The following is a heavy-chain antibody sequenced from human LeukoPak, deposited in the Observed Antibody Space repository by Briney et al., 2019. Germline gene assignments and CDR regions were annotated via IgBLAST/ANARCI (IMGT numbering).Heavy chain of an antibody. D-gene: IGHD6-19*01. CDR1: GGSFSGYY. CDR2: INHSGSA. Sequence: SETLSLTCAVYGGSFSGYYWIWIRQPPGKGLEWIGEINHSGSANYNPSLKSRVTISVDTSKNQFSLKLSPVTAADTAVYYCASGSVAVAGRNWLDPWGQGTLVTVSS. V-gene: IGHV4-34*01. J-gene: IGHJ5*02. CDR3: ASGSVAVAGRNWLDP.